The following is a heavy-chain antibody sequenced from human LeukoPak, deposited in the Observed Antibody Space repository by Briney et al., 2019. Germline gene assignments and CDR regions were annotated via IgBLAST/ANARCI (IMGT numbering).Heavy chain of an antibody. J-gene: IGHJ3*02. CDR2: ISSSGSTI. CDR3: ARDLTMGAFDI. D-gene: IGHD3-10*01. Sequence: GGSLRLSCAASGFTFSSYEMNWVRQAPGKGLEWVSYISSSGSTIYYADSAKGRFTISRDNAKNSLYLQMNSLRAEDTAVYYCARDLTMGAFDIWGQGTMVTVSS. V-gene: IGHV3-48*03. CDR1: GFTFSSYE.